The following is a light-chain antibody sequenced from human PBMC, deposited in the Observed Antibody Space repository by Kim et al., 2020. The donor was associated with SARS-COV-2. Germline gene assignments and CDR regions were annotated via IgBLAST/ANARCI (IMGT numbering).Light chain of an antibody. CDR3: QQYNNWPIT. CDR1: QSVSSN. Sequence: SPGERATLSCRASQSVSSNLAWYQQKPGQAPRLLIYSTSTRATGIPARFSGSGSGTEFTLTISSLQSEDFAVYYCQQYNNWPITFGQGTRLEIK. V-gene: IGKV3-15*01. J-gene: IGKJ5*01. CDR2: STS.